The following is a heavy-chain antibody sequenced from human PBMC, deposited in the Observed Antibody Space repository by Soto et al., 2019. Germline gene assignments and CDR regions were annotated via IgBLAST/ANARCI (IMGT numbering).Heavy chain of an antibody. V-gene: IGHV4-34*01. CDR1: GGSFSGYY. J-gene: IGHJ4*01. Sequence: SDTLSLTCAVCGGSFSGYYCSWIRQPSWKGLEWIGEINHSGITNYNPSLKSRVTISVDTSKNQCSLKLGSVTAADTAVYYCARRNHRSGYYVRPFEYWRHGSVVNVSA. CDR3: ARRNHRSGYYVRPFEY. CDR2: INHSGIT. D-gene: IGHD3-22*01.